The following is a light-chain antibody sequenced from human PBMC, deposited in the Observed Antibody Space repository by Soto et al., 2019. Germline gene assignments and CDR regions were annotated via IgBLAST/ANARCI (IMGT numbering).Light chain of an antibody. Sequence: EIVMTQSPATLSVSPGERATLSCRASQSVSSNLAWYQQKPGQAPRLLIYGASTRATGIPARFSGSGSGTEFTLTISSLQSEDFALYYCHQYGNSPLTFGGGTRLEIK. CDR2: GAS. J-gene: IGKJ4*01. V-gene: IGKV3-15*01. CDR1: QSVSSN. CDR3: HQYGNSPLT.